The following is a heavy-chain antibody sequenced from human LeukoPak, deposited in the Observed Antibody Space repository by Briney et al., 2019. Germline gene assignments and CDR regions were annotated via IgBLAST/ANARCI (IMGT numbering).Heavy chain of an antibody. CDR2: IFYSGST. V-gene: IGHV4-59*08. Sequence: PSETLSLTCTVSGGSISSFYWSWIRQPPGEGLELIGYIFYSGSTHYNPSLESRVTISADTSKNQFSLRLRSVTAADTAVYYCAKYAWGWLDIWGQGTMVTVSS. CDR1: GGSISSFY. J-gene: IGHJ3*02. CDR3: AKYAWGWLDI. D-gene: IGHD6-19*01.